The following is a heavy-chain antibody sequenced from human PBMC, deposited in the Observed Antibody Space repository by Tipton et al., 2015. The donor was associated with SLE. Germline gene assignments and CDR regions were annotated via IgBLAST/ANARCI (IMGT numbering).Heavy chain of an antibody. CDR1: GYSIGSGYY. D-gene: IGHD3-22*01. CDR3: ARDDPDGESSGQPGDH. CDR2: MFHSGCN. Sequence: TLSLTCDASGYSIGSGYYWGWIRQPPGKGLEWIASMFHSGCNFYNPPLKSRVTVSVDTYKKQLSLELNSVTAADTAIYYCARDDPDGESSGQPGDHWRQGTRLTVST. V-gene: IGHV4-38-2*02. J-gene: IGHJ4*02.